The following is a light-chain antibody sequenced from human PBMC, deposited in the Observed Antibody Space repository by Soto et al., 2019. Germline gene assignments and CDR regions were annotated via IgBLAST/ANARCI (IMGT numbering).Light chain of an antibody. CDR3: QQANSLPWT. V-gene: IGKV1-12*01. J-gene: IGKJ1*01. CDR1: QGIGSC. Sequence: DIQMTQSPSSVSASVGARVTITCRASQGIGSCLAWYQQQPGKAHKLLIDAAASLPSGVPSSFSGSGSGTDFTLTISILQPEEVATYYCQQANSLPWTFRQGPKVDI. CDR2: AAA.